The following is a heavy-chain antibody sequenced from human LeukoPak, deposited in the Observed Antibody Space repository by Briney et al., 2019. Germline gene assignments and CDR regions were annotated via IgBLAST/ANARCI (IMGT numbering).Heavy chain of an antibody. V-gene: IGHV3-49*04. D-gene: IGHD6-19*01. Sequence: PGGSQRLSCTASGFTFGDYAMTWVRQAPGKGLEWVGFIASETYGGTAEYAASVKGRFTISRDDSKSIAYLQMNSLKTEDTAIYYCSTAGSDSSGWKWRYYFDYWGQGTLVTVSS. CDR3: STAGSDSSGWKWRYYFDY. J-gene: IGHJ4*02. CDR2: IASETYGGTA. CDR1: GFTFGDYA.